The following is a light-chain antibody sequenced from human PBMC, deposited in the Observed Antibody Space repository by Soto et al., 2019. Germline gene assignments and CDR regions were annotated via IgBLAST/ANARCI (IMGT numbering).Light chain of an antibody. J-gene: IGKJ1*01. CDR1: QSVSSN. V-gene: IGKV3-15*01. CDR3: QQYNKWPRT. Sequence: EIVMTQSPATLSVSPGERVTLSRRASQSVSSNLAWYQKKPAQPPRLLIYDASTRASGCPARFSGSGSGTEFALTISSLQSEDFAVYYCQQYNKWPRTFGQGTKVDIK. CDR2: DAS.